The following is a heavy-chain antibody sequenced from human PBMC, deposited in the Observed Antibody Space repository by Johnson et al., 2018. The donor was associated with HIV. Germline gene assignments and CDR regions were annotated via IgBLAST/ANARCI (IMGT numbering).Heavy chain of an antibody. Sequence: VQLVESGGGLVQPGRSLRLSCAASGFTFDDYAMHLVRQAPGKGLEWVSGISWNSGSIGYADSVKGRFTISRDNAKNSLYLQMNSLRAEDTAVYYCARISIGRSSIGGGLNAFDIWGQGTMVTVSS. D-gene: IGHD3-3*02. J-gene: IGHJ3*02. CDR1: GFTFDDYA. CDR3: ARISIGRSSIGGGLNAFDI. V-gene: IGHV3-9*01. CDR2: ISWNSGSI.